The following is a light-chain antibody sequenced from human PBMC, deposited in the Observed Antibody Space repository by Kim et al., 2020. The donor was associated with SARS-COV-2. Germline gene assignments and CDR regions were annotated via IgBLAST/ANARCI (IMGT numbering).Light chain of an antibody. J-gene: IGLJ2*01. CDR1: SRGMGGYDV. CDR2: EVN. V-gene: IGLV2-8*01. CDR3: SSYAGRQNLV. Sequence: GRSGAGSCAGTSRGMGGYDVGGGYQEHPGKAPKVMIYEVNKRPSGVPDRFSGSKSGNAASLTVSGLQAEDEADYYCSSYAGRQNLVFGGGTQLTVL.